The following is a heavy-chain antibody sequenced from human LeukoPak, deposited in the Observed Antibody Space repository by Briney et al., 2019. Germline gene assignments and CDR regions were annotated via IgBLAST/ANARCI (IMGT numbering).Heavy chain of an antibody. V-gene: IGHV3-48*02. CDR1: GFTFSSYS. CDR2: ISSSSSTI. D-gene: IGHD3-9*01. Sequence: PGGSLRLSCAASGFTFSSYSMNWVRQAPGKGLEWVSYISSSSSTIYYADSVKGRFTISRDNAKNSLYLQMNSLRDGDTAVYYCARPYDILTGYPPFDYWGQGTLVTVSS. J-gene: IGHJ4*02. CDR3: ARPYDILTGYPPFDY.